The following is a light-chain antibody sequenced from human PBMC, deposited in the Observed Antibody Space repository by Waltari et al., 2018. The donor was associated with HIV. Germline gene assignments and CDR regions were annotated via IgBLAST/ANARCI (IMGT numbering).Light chain of an antibody. J-gene: IGLJ3*02. CDR2: DVS. Sequence: QSALTQPRSVTGSPGPSVTLSCTGPRIDVGGYNYGSCYQQHPGKAPTRRIYDVSQRPSGVSDRFSGSKSGNTASLTSAGLQAEDEVHYYCCSYAGSHTPWVVGGGTKVTVL. CDR3: CSYAGSHTPWV. V-gene: IGLV2-11*01. CDR1: RIDVGGYNY.